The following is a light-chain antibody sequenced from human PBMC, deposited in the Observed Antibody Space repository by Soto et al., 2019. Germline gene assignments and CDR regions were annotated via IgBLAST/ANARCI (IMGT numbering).Light chain of an antibody. CDR3: ATWDDRLSGPV. CDR1: SSNIGSNY. Sequence: QSVLTQPPSASGTPGQRVTISCSGSSSNIGSNYVYWYQHLPGTAPKLLMYLDNQRPSGVPDRFSGSKSGTSASLAISGLRSEDEAHYYCATWDDRLSGPVFGGGTKLNVL. J-gene: IGLJ2*01. V-gene: IGLV1-47*02. CDR2: LDN.